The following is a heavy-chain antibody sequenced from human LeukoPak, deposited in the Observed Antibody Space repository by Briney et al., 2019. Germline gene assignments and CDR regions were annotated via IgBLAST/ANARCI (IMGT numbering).Heavy chain of an antibody. CDR1: GYTFTRYY. CDR3: ARERSSGYNDAFDI. Sequence: ASVKVSCKASGYTFTRYYMHWVRQAPGQGLEWMGIINPSGGNTNYAQKFQGRVTMTRDMSTSTVYMELSSLRSEETAVYYCARERSSGYNDAFDIWGQGTMVTVSS. J-gene: IGHJ3*02. D-gene: IGHD3-22*01. CDR2: INPSGGNT. V-gene: IGHV1-46*01.